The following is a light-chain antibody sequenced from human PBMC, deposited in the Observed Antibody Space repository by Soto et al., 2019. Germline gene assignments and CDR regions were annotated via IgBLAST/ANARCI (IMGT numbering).Light chain of an antibody. CDR2: DSS. J-gene: IGKJ4*01. CDR3: QQRSGWPST. CDR1: QSVSTY. V-gene: IGKV3-11*01. Sequence: EIVLTQSPATLSLSPGERATLSCRASQSVSTYFAWYQQKPGQAPRLLIYDSSSRATGIPARFSGSGSGTDFTLTISSLEPEDFAVYYCQQRSGWPSTFGGGTKVEIK.